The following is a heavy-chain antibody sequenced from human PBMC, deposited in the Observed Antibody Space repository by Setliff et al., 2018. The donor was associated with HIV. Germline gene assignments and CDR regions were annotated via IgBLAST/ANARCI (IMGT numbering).Heavy chain of an antibody. D-gene: IGHD3-10*01. Sequence: ASVKVSCKASGYTFTTYGVNWVRQAPGQGLEWMGWINSYNGNTKFAQKFQGRVTTTTDTSTTTAFMELRSLKADDTGIYYCSRSGVPPYYYYGMDVWGQGTTVTVPS. CDR1: GYTFTTYG. J-gene: IGHJ6*02. CDR2: INSYNGNT. V-gene: IGHV1-18*04. CDR3: SRSGVPPYYYYGMDV.